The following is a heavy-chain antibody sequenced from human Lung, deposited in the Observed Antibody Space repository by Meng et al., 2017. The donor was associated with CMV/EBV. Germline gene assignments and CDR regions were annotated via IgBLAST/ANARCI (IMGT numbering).Heavy chain of an antibody. CDR3: ASDRAAIGYYYYVMDV. CDR2: IYYSGTT. Sequence: GSLRLSCPVSGHPITTYSWSWIRQPPGKGLEWIGYIYYSGTTNYKPSLRSRVSISVDTSKNQFSLVRSSVTAADTAIYYCASDRAAIGYYYYVMDVWGHGTXVTVSS. D-gene: IGHD2-2*01. V-gene: IGHV4-59*01. CDR1: GHPITTYS. J-gene: IGHJ6*02.